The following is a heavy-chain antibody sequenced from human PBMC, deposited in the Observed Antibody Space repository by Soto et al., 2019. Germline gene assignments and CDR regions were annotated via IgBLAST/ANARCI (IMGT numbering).Heavy chain of an antibody. V-gene: IGHV4-31*03. CDR3: ARSDLLVRGVIIN. CDR1: GGSISSGGYY. Sequence: SETLSLTCTVSGGSISSGGYYWSWIRQHPGKGLEWIGYIYYSGSTYYNPSLKSRVTISVDTSKNQFSLKLSSVTAADTAVYYCARSDLLVRGVIINWGQGTLVTVSS. CDR2: IYYSGST. J-gene: IGHJ4*02. D-gene: IGHD3-10*01.